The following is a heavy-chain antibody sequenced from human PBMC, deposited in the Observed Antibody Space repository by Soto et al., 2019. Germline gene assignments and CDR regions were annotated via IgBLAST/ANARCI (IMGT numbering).Heavy chain of an antibody. CDR1: GDSFSSNSVA. D-gene: IGHD2-15*01. V-gene: IGHV6-1*01. Sequence: SQTLSLTCAISGDSFSSNSVAWNWIRQSPSRGLEWLGRTYYRSKWYNDYAVSVKSRITVNPDTSKNQFSLQLSSVTPEDTAVYYCARRQYSGFDVWGQGTMVTVSS. CDR3: ARRQYSGFDV. CDR2: TYYRSKWYN. J-gene: IGHJ3*01.